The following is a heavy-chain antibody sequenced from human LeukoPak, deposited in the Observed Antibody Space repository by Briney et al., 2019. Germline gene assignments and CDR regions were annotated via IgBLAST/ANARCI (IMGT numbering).Heavy chain of an antibody. V-gene: IGHV1-69*13. Sequence: GASVKVSCKASGGTFSSYAISWVRQAPGQGLEWMGGIIPIFGTANYAQKFQGRVTITADESTSTAYMELSSLRSEDTAVYYCARGAQSMIVSKFDYWGQGTLVTVSS. CDR3: ARGAQSMIVSKFDY. CDR2: IIPIFGTA. D-gene: IGHD3-22*01. J-gene: IGHJ4*02. CDR1: GGTFSSYA.